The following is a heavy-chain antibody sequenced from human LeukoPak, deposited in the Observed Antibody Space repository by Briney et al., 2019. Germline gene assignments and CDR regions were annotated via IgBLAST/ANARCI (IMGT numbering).Heavy chain of an antibody. D-gene: IGHD3-10*01. CDR2: TNPDDSEI. Sequence: GEPLKISCKGSGYSFTNYWIGWVRQTPGKGLEWMGITNPDDSEIKYSPSLQGQVTISADKSISTAYLQWSSLKASDTAMYYCARHHYYGSGSFYDYWGQGTLVTVSS. V-gene: IGHV5-51*01. J-gene: IGHJ4*02. CDR3: ARHHYYGSGSFYDY. CDR1: GYSFTNYW.